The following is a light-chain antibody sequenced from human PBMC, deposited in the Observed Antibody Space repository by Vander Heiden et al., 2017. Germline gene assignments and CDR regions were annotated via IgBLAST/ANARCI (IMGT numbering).Light chain of an antibody. Sequence: EIVLTQSPGTLSLSPGERATLSCRASQSFSSSYLAWYQQKPGQAPRLLLYGTSNRANGIPDRFSGSGSGTDFTLTSSRLEPEDFAVYYWQQDCNSRTFGQGTKVEIK. CDR1: QSFSSSY. J-gene: IGKJ1*01. CDR2: GTS. CDR3: QQDCNSRT. V-gene: IGKV3-20*01.